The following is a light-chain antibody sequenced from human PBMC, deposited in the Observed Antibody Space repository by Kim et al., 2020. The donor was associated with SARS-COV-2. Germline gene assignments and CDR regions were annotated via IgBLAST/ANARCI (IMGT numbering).Light chain of an antibody. CDR1: QSVSSW. Sequence: DIQMTQSPSTLSASVGDRVTITCRASQSVSSWLAWYQQKPGKAPKLLISKASTLEGGVPSRFSGRGSGTEFTLTINSLQPDDFATYSCQQYDSHPYTFGQGTKLEI. V-gene: IGKV1-5*03. CDR2: KAS. CDR3: QQYDSHPYT. J-gene: IGKJ2*01.